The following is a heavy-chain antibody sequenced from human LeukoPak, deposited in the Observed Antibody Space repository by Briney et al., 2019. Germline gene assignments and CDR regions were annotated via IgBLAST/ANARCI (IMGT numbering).Heavy chain of an antibody. CDR3: TTRTTTTIY. D-gene: IGHD1-7*01. J-gene: IGHJ4*02. CDR2: IASNTDGGTT. Sequence: GGSLRLSCAASGFTFSSYAMNWVRQAPGKGLEWVGRIASNTDGGTTDYAAPVKGRFTISRDDSKNALYLQMNSLKTEDTALYYCTTRTTTTIYWGQGTLVTVSS. V-gene: IGHV3-15*04. CDR1: GFTFSSYA.